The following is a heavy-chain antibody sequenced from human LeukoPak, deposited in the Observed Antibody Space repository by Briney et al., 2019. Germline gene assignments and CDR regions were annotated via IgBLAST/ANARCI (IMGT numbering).Heavy chain of an antibody. CDR1: GGSISSNY. CDR3: ATHVITMFRGVLESYDAFDI. Sequence: SETLSLTCTVSGGSISSNYWSWIRQPAGKGLEWIGRIHTSGTTNYNPSLKSRVTMSVDTSKNQFSLKLSSVTAADTAVYYCATHVITMFRGVLESYDAFDIWGQGTMVTVSS. J-gene: IGHJ3*02. V-gene: IGHV4-4*07. D-gene: IGHD3-10*01. CDR2: IHTSGTT.